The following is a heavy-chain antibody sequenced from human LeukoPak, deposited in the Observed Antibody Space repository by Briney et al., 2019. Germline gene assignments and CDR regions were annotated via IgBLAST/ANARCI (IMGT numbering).Heavy chain of an antibody. J-gene: IGHJ4*02. CDR1: GGTISSYY. V-gene: IGHV4-59*08. D-gene: IGHD6-19*01. CDR2: IHYSGST. CDR3: ARWYSSGWAFDY. Sequence: PSETLSLTCTVSGGTISSYYWNWIRQPPGKGLEWIWYIHYSGSTKYNPSLKGRVTISVDTSKNQFSLKLSSVTAADTAVYYCARWYSSGWAFDYWGQGTLVTVSS.